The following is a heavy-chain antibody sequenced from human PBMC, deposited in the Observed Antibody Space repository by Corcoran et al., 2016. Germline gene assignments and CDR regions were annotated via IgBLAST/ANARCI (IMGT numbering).Heavy chain of an antibody. V-gene: IGHV4-39*01. J-gene: IGHJ4*02. CDR2: IYYSGST. D-gene: IGHD3-16*01. CDR1: GGSISSSSYY. CDR3: ARQMGDDYFDY. Sequence: QLQLQESGPGLVKPSETLSLTCTVSGGSISSSSYYWGWIRQPPGKGLEWIGSIYYSGSTYYNPSLKSRVTISVDTSKNQFSLKLSSVTAADTAVYYCARQMGDDYFDYWGQGTLVTVSS.